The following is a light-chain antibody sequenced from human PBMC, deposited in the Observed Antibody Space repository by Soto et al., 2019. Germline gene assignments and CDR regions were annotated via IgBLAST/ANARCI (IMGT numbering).Light chain of an antibody. CDR1: QSISSY. CDR2: AAS. V-gene: IGKV1-39*01. J-gene: IGKJ2*01. Sequence: DIQMTQSPSSLSASVGDRVTITCRASQSISSYLNWYQQKPGKAPKLLIYAASSLQSGVPSTFSGSGSGTDFTLTISSLQPEDFATYFCQQSYGTPRTFGQGTKLEIK. CDR3: QQSYGTPRT.